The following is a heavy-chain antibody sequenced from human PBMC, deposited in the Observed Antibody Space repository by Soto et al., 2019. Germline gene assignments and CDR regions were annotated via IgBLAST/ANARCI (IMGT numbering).Heavy chain of an antibody. V-gene: IGHV4-59*01. CDR1: GGSISNYY. J-gene: IGHJ4*02. CDR3: ARARSGYTPVDQ. CDR2: VSYSGST. D-gene: IGHD5-12*01. Sequence: SETLSLTCTVSGGSISNYYWSWIRQPPGKGLEWIGYVSYSGSTNYNPSLKSRVTISVDTSKNQFSLKLSSATAADTAVYYCARARSGYTPVDQWGQGTQVTVSS.